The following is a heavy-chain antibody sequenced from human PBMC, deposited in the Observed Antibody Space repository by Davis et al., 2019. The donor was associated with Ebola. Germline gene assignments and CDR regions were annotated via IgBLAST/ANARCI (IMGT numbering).Heavy chain of an antibody. D-gene: IGHD4-17*01. V-gene: IGHV3-48*02. CDR3: ARDGGDYGAAKADY. Sequence: GESLKISCAASGFTFYRYEMNWVRQAPGKGLEWVSYISSSSSTIHYADSVKGRFTISRDNAKNSLYLQMNRLRDEDTAVYYCARDGGDYGAAKADYWGQGTLVTVSS. CDR2: ISSSSSTI. J-gene: IGHJ4*02. CDR1: GFTFYRYE.